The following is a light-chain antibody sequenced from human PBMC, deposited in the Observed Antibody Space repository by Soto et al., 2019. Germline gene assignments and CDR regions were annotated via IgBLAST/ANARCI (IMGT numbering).Light chain of an antibody. Sequence: EIVMTQSPATLSVSPGERATLSCRASQSVSSNLAWYRQKPGQAPRLLIYGASTRATGVPARFSGSGSGTEFTLTISSLQSEDFAVYYCLQYNDWPRTFGQGTKVEI. J-gene: IGKJ1*01. V-gene: IGKV3-15*01. CDR1: QSVSSN. CDR3: LQYNDWPRT. CDR2: GAS.